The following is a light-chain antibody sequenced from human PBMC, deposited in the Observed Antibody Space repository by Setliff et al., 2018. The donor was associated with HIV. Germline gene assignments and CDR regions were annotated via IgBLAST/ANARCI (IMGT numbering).Light chain of an antibody. CDR2: EVS. CDR1: SSDVGSYNY. Sequence: QSVLTQPPSASGSPGQAVTISCTGTSSDVGSYNYVSWYQQHPGKAPQLMIFEVSKRPSGIPDRFSGSKSGNTASLTVSGLQAEDEADYYCSSYGGRNNWVFGGGTKGTVL. CDR3: SSYGGRNNWV. V-gene: IGLV2-8*01. J-gene: IGLJ3*02.